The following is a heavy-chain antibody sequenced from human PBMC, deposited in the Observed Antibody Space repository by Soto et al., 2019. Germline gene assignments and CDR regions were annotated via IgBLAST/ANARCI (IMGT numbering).Heavy chain of an antibody. D-gene: IGHD6-6*01. CDR1: GFTFSSYA. V-gene: IGHV3-23*01. CDR2: ISGSGGST. J-gene: IGHJ6*03. Sequence: GGSLRLSCAASGFTFSSYAMSWVRQAPGKGLEWVSAISGSGGSTYYADSVKGRFTISRDNSKNTLFLQMNGLRAEDTAVYYCAKDREAARPDYYYYYYMDVWGKGTTVTVSS. CDR3: AKDREAARPDYYYYYYMDV.